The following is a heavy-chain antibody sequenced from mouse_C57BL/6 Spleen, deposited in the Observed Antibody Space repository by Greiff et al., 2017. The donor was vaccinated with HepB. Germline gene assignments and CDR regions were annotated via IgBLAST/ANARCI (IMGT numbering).Heavy chain of an antibody. Sequence: VQLQQPGAELVKPGASVKISCKASGYTFTDYYINWVKQRPGQGLEWIGKIGPGSGSTYYNEKFKGKATLTADKASSTAYMQRSSLTSEDSAVYFVARTYPEYGSSYVNAMDYWGQGTSVTVSA. V-gene: IGHV1-77*01. J-gene: IGHJ4*01. CDR3: ARTYPEYGSSYVNAMDY. D-gene: IGHD1-1*01. CDR2: IGPGSGST. CDR1: GYTFTDYY.